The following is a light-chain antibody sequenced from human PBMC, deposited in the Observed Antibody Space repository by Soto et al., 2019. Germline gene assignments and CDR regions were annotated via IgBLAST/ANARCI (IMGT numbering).Light chain of an antibody. Sequence: DIQLTQSPSFLSASVGDRVTITCRASQGISSYLAWYQQKPGNAPKLLIYAASTLQSGVPSRFSGSGSGTEFTLTINSLQPEDFATYYCQQLNSYPFLTFGGGTKVEIK. CDR1: QGISSY. J-gene: IGKJ4*01. CDR2: AAS. CDR3: QQLNSYPFLT. V-gene: IGKV1-9*01.